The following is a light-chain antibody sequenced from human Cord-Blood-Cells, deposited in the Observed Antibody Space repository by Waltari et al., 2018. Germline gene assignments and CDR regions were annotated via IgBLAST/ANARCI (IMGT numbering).Light chain of an antibody. J-gene: IGLJ2*01. CDR2: EGS. CDR3: CSYAGSSTVV. CDR1: SSDGGSYNL. Sequence: QSALTQPASVSGSPGQSITISCTGTSSDGGSYNLFSWYQHHPGKAPKLMIYEGSKRPSGVSNRFSGSKSGNTASLTISGLQAEDEADYYCCSYAGSSTVVFGGGTKLTVL. V-gene: IGLV2-23*01.